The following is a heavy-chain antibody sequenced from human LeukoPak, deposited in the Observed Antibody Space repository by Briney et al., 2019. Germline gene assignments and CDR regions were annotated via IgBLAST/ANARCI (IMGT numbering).Heavy chain of an antibody. J-gene: IGHJ4*02. CDR2: ISGSGGNT. CDR3: AKAGDYGDYWGGYYFDY. D-gene: IGHD4-17*01. CDR1: GFTFSSYG. Sequence: GGSLRLSCAASGFTFSSYGMNWVRQAPGKGLEWVSAISGSGGNTYYADSVKGRFTISRDNSKNTLYLQMNSLRAEDTAVYYCAKAGDYGDYWGGYYFDYWGQGTLVTVSS. V-gene: IGHV3-23*01.